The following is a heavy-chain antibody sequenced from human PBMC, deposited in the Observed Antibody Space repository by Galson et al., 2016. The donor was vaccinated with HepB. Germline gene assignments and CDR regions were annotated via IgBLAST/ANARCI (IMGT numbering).Heavy chain of an antibody. CDR1: GFSFSNYW. CDR3: AKSEVVVVAAHQV. D-gene: IGHD2-15*01. Sequence: SLRLSCAASGFSFSNYWMHWVRQAPGKGLVWVSRIFSGENRAYADSVKGRFTITIDNGKNMLYPQMASLRVEDTAVYYCAKSEVVVVAAHQVWGQGTLVTVSS. CDR2: IFSGENR. J-gene: IGHJ4*02. V-gene: IGHV3-74*01.